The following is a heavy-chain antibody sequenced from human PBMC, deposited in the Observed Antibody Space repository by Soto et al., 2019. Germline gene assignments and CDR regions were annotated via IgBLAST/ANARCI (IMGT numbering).Heavy chain of an antibody. CDR1: GGSISSYY. J-gene: IGHJ5*02. V-gene: IGHV4-59*01. CDR3: ARSYNLESWFDP. CDR2: IYYSGST. D-gene: IGHD3-3*01. Sequence: SLTLSLTCTVAGGSISSYYWSRIRQPPGKGLEWIGYIYYSGSTNYNPSLKSRVTISVDTSKNQFSLKLSSVTAADTAVYYCARSYNLESWFDPWGQGTLVTVSS.